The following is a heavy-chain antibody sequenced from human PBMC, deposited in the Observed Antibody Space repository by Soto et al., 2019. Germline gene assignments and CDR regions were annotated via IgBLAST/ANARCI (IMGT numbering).Heavy chain of an antibody. J-gene: IGHJ5*02. V-gene: IGHV1-46*01. CDR1: GYTLTSYY. Sequence: GASVKVSCKASGYTLTSYYMHWVRQAPGQGLEWMGIINPSGGSTSYAQKFQGRVTMTRDTSTSTVYMELSSLRSEDTAVYYCARDHADGGNPAWFDPWGQGTLVTVSS. CDR2: INPSGGST. CDR3: ARDHADGGNPAWFDP. D-gene: IGHD2-15*01.